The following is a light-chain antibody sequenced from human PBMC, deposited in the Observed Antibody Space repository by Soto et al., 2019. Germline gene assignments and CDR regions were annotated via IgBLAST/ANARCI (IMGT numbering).Light chain of an antibody. J-gene: IGLJ1*01. CDR3: AAWDDSLNGYV. Sequence: QSVLTQPPSASGTPGQRVTISCSGSSSNIGSNTVNWYQQLPGTAPKLLIYSNNQRPSGVPDRFSGSKSGTSASLAISGLQYEDEADYYCAAWDDSLNGYVFGTGTKVTAL. V-gene: IGLV1-44*01. CDR2: SNN. CDR1: SSNIGSNT.